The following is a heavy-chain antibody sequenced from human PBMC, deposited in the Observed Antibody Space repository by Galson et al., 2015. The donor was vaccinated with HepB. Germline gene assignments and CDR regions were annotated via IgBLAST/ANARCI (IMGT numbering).Heavy chain of an antibody. J-gene: IGHJ3*02. Sequence: VKVSCKVSGYTFTDYYMHWVQQAPGKGLEWMGLVDPEDGETIYAEKFQGRVTITADTSTDTAYMELSSLRSEDTAVYYCATDGTIFGVLMDGFDIWGQGTVVTVSS. CDR3: ATDGTIFGVLMDGFDI. D-gene: IGHD3-3*01. CDR2: VDPEDGET. V-gene: IGHV1-69-2*01. CDR1: GYTFTDYY.